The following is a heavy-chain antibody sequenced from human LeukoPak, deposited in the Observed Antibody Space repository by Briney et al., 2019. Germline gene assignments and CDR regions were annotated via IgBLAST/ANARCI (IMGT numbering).Heavy chain of an antibody. D-gene: IGHD2-15*01. Sequence: GASVKLSCKASGYTFTDHFLHWVRQAPGQGLEWMGRIIPILGIANYAQKFQGRVTITADKSTSTAYMELSSLRSEDTAVYYCARGPDIVVVVAATRTYYYYGMDVWGQGITVTVSS. CDR1: GYTFTDHF. V-gene: IGHV1-69*04. CDR3: ARGPDIVVVVAATRTYYYYGMDV. J-gene: IGHJ6*02. CDR2: IIPILGIA.